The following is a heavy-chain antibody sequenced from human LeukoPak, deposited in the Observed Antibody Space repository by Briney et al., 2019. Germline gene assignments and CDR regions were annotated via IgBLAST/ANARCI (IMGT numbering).Heavy chain of an antibody. CDR2: ISGSGGST. V-gene: IGHV3-23*01. J-gene: IGHJ4*02. CDR3: AKDQDPHSYGSGSYAPFVY. CDR1: GFTFSSYA. D-gene: IGHD3-10*01. Sequence: GRSLRLSCAASGFTFSSYAMSWVRQAPGKGLEWVSAISGSGGSTYYADSVKGRFTISRDNSKNTLYLQMNSLRAEDTAVYYCAKDQDPHSYGSGSYAPFVYWGQGTLVTVSS.